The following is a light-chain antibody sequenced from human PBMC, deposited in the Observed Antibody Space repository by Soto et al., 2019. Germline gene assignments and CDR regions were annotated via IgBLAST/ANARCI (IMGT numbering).Light chain of an antibody. CDR3: QTWGTGGV. J-gene: IGLJ2*01. CDR2: INSDGSH. Sequence: QSVLTQSPSASASLGASVRLTCTVSSGHSSYAIAWHQQRPEKGPRFLMKINSDGSHNKGDEIPDRFSGSSSGAERYLTISSLQSEDEADYYCQTWGTGGVFGGGTKVTVL. V-gene: IGLV4-69*01. CDR1: SGHSSYA.